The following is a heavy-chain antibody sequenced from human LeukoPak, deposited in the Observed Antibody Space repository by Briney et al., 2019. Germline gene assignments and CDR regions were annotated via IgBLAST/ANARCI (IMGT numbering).Heavy chain of an antibody. Sequence: GGSLRLSCAVSGFTFSSNWINWVRQAPGRGLEWVASIKLDGEKYYVDSVKGRFTISRDNAKNSLYLQMNSLRAEDTAVYYCARVFWVQNYYYGMDVWGQGTTVTVSS. CDR1: GFTFSSNW. V-gene: IGHV3-7*04. CDR3: ARVFWVQNYYYGMDV. D-gene: IGHD3-3*01. CDR2: IKLDGEK. J-gene: IGHJ6*02.